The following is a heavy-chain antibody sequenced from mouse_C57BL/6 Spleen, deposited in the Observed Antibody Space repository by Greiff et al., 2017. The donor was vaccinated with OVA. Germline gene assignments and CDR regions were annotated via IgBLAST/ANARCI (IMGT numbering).Heavy chain of an antibody. D-gene: IGHD2-5*01. Sequence: EVKLVESGPELVKPGASVKMSCKASGYTFTDYNMHWVKQSHGKSLEWIGYINPNNGGTSYNQKFKGKATLTVNKSSSTAYMELRSLTSEDSAVYYCARRNYSNYYWYFDVWGTGTTVTVSS. CDR3: ARRNYSNYYWYFDV. CDR2: INPNNGGT. J-gene: IGHJ1*03. CDR1: GYTFTDYN. V-gene: IGHV1-22*01.